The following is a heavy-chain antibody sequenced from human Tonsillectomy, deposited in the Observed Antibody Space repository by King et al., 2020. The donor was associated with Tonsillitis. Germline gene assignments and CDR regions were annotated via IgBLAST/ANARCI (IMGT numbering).Heavy chain of an antibody. D-gene: IGHD2-21*02. CDR3: AREGHSYSESIFDY. CDR2: IIPILGIA. V-gene: IGHV1-69*09. Sequence: QLVQSGAEVKKPGSSVKVSCKASGGTFSSYAISWVRQAPGQGLEWMGRIIPILGIANYAQKFQGRVTITADKSTRTAYMELSSLRSEDTAVYYCAREGHSYSESIFDYWGQGTLVTVSS. J-gene: IGHJ4*02. CDR1: GGTFSSYA.